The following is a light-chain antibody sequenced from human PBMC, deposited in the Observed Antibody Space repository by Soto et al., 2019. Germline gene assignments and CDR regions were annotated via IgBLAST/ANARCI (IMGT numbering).Light chain of an antibody. CDR2: GNA. V-gene: IGLV1-40*01. CDR1: SSNIGAGYD. J-gene: IGLJ3*02. CDR3: QSYDSSLSGSWV. Sequence: QSVLTQPPSVSGAPGQGVTISCTGSSSNIGAGYDVHWYQQLPGTSPKLLIFGNANRPSGVPDRFSGSKSGTSASLAIAGLQAEDEADYYCQSYDSSLSGSWVFGRGTKLTDL.